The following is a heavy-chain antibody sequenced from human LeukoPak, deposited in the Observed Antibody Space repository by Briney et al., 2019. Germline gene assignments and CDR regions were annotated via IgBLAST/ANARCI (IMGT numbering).Heavy chain of an antibody. V-gene: IGHV6-1*01. CDR1: GETVSSNSAE. CDR2: TYYRSKWFT. Sequence: SQSLSLTCVISGETVSSNSAEWNWIRQSPSRGLEWLGRTYYRSKWFTESAPSVKGRITIIPDSSKNQFSLELNSVTPEDTAVYYCADWGPNWGLGTRVTVSS. CDR3: ADWGPN. D-gene: IGHD7-27*01. J-gene: IGHJ1*01.